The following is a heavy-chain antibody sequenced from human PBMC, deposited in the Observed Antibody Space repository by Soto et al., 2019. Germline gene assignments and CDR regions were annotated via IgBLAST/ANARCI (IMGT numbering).Heavy chain of an antibody. J-gene: IGHJ4*02. CDR1: GFAFSSYG. CDR2: ISYDGSNN. Sequence: GGLRRLSCAVSGFAFSSYGMHWGRQAPGKGLEWVAVISYDGSNNYYADSVQGRFTISSDNSKNTLYLQMNSLRAEDTAVYYCAKDLGSGWYGGPWYLDYWGQGTLVTVSS. V-gene: IGHV3-30*18. D-gene: IGHD6-19*01. CDR3: AKDLGSGWYGGPWYLDY.